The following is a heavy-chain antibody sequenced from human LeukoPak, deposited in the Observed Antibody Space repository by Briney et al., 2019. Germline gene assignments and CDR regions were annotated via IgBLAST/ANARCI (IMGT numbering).Heavy chain of an antibody. CDR2: IYPGDSDT. J-gene: IGHJ6*02. D-gene: IGHD3-22*01. Sequence: GESLKISCKGSGYSFTSYWIGWVRQMPGKGLEWMGIIYPGDSDTRYSPSFQGQVTISADKSITTAYLQWSSLKASDTAMYYCARRPLGTHYDSSGYYSFGGMDVWGQGTTVTVSS. CDR3: ARRPLGTHYDSSGYYSFGGMDV. CDR1: GYSFTSYW. V-gene: IGHV5-51*01.